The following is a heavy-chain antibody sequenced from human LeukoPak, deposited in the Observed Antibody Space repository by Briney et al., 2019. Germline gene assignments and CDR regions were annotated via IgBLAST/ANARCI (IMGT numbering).Heavy chain of an antibody. CDR1: GFTFSSYA. Sequence: GRSLRLSCAASGFTFSSYAMHWVRQAPGKGLEWVAVISYDGSNKYYADSVKGRFTISRENSKNTLYLQMNSLRAEDTAVYYCARASGSYSNYYYGMDVWGQGTTVTVSS. CDR3: ARASGSYSNYYYGMDV. J-gene: IGHJ6*02. CDR2: ISYDGSNK. V-gene: IGHV3-30-3*01. D-gene: IGHD1-26*01.